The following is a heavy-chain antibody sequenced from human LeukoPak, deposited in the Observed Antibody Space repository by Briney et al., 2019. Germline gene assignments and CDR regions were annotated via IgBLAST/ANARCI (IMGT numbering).Heavy chain of an antibody. J-gene: IGHJ4*02. V-gene: IGHV3-48*03. CDR2: ISGNGGSI. D-gene: IGHD3/OR15-3a*01. CDR1: GFTFSTYD. CDR3: AGYGLESGY. Sequence: GGSLRLSCTASGFTFSTYDMHSVSQAPGKGLEWVAYISGNGGSISYADSVRGRFSISRDNAADSLYLQMNSLRPEDTSFYYCAGYGLESGYWGLGTLVTVSS.